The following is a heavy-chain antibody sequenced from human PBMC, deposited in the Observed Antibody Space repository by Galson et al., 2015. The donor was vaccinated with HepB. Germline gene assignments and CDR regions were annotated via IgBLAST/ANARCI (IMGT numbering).Heavy chain of an antibody. CDR1: GFTFSSYA. CDR3: ATLPSGSSYHFDY. Sequence: SLRLSCAASGFTFSSYAMNWVRQAPGKGLEWVSAISGSGGSTYYADSVKGRFTISRDNSKNTLYLQMNSLRVEDTAVYYCATLPSGSSYHFDYWGQGTLVTVSS. CDR2: ISGSGGST. V-gene: IGHV3-23*01. J-gene: IGHJ4*02. D-gene: IGHD1-26*01.